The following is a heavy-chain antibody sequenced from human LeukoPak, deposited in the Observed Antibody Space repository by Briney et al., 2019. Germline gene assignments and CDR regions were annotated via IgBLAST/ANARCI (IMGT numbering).Heavy chain of an antibody. V-gene: IGHV3-30-3*01. CDR3: ARAPVYSAYDSVGPGDAFDI. Sequence: PGGSLRLSCAASGFTFSSYAIHWVRQAPGKGLEWVAVVSYDGNNKYYADTVKGRFTVSRDNSKSTLYLQMNSLRAEDTAVYYCARAPVYSAYDSVGPGDAFDIWGQGTTVTVSS. J-gene: IGHJ3*02. CDR1: GFTFSSYA. D-gene: IGHD5-12*01. CDR2: VSYDGNNK.